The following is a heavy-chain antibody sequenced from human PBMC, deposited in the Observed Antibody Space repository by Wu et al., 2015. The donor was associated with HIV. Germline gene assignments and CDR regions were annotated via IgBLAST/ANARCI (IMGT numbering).Heavy chain of an antibody. Sequence: QVQLQESGPGLVKPSETLSLTCTVSGGSISSYYWSWIRQPAGKGLEWIGEINHSGSTNYNPSLKSRVTISVDTSKNQFSLKLSSVTAADTAVYYCARVRMYCSSTSCHLVDPWGQGTLVTVSS. CDR2: INHSGST. J-gene: IGHJ5*02. V-gene: IGHV4-59*12. CDR3: ARVRMYCSSTSCHLVDP. CDR1: GGSISSYY. D-gene: IGHD2-2*01.